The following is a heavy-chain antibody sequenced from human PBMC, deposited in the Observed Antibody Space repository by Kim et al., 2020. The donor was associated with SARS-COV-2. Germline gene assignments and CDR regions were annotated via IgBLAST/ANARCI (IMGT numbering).Heavy chain of an antibody. D-gene: IGHD6-13*01. CDR3: ARRSPGIASLNWFDP. Sequence: GESLKISCKGSGYSFTSYWIGWVRQMPGKGLEWMGIIYPGDSDTRYSPSFQGQVTISADKSISTAYLQWSSLKASDTAMYYCARRSPGIASLNWFDPWGQGTLVTVSS. J-gene: IGHJ5*02. CDR1: GYSFTSYW. CDR2: IYPGDSDT. V-gene: IGHV5-51*01.